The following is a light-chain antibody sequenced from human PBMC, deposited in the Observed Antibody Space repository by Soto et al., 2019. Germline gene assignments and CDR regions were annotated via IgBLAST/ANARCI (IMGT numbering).Light chain of an antibody. CDR2: DAS. CDR1: QSVSSY. CDR3: QQRSNWPPFLT. V-gene: IGKV3-11*01. J-gene: IGKJ4*01. Sequence: EIVLTQSPATLSLSPGERATLSCRASQSVSSYLAWYQQKPGQAPRLLIYDASNRATGIPARFSGSGSGTAFTLTISCLEPEDFAVYYCQQRSNWPPFLTFGGGTKVEIK.